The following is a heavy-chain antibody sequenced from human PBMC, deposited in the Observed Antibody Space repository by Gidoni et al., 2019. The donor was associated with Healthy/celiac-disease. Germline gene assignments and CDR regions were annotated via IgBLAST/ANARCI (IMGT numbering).Heavy chain of an antibody. CDR3: ARDAPYGGNSDGAFDI. Sequence: QVQLVQSGAEVKKPGASVKVSCKASGYTFTGYYMHWVRQAPGQGLEWMGWINPNSGGTNYAQKFQGWVTMTRDTSISTAYMELSRLRSDDTAVYYCARDAPYGGNSDGAFDIWGQGTMVTVSS. D-gene: IGHD4-17*01. CDR1: GYTFTGYY. V-gene: IGHV1-2*04. CDR2: INPNSGGT. J-gene: IGHJ3*02.